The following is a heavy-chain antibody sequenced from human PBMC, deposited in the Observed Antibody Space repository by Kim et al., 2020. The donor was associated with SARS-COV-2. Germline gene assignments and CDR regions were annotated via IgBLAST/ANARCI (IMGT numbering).Heavy chain of an antibody. CDR1: GGSFSGYY. D-gene: IGHD2-2*01. J-gene: IGHJ4*02. CDR2: INHSGST. Sequence: SETLSLTCAVYGGSFSGYYWSWIRQPPGKGLEWIGEINHSGSTNYNPSLKSRVTISVDTSKNQFSLKLSSVTAADTAVYYCARGTIVVVPAAKGRYYFDYWGQGTLVTVSS. V-gene: IGHV4-34*01. CDR3: ARGTIVVVPAAKGRYYFDY.